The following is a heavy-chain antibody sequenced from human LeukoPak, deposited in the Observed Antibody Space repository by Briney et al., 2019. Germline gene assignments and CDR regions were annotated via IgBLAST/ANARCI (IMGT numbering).Heavy chain of an antibody. CDR3: ARRGTGHGMDV. J-gene: IGHJ6*02. Sequence: GGSLRLSCAASGFTFNNYWIHWVRQVPGKGLVGVSRINNDGSSASYVDSVKGRFTISRDNAKNTLFLQMNSLRAEDTAVYYCARRGTGHGMDVWGQGTTVIVSS. CDR1: GFTFNNYW. V-gene: IGHV3-74*01. CDR2: INNDGSSA. D-gene: IGHD1-1*01.